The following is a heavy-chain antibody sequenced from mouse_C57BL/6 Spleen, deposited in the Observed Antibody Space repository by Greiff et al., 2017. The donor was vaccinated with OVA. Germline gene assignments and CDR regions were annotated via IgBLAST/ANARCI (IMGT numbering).Heavy chain of an antibody. J-gene: IGHJ1*03. CDR1: GYAFSSYW. D-gene: IGHD4-1*01. Sequence: VQLQQSGAELVKPGASVKISCKASGYAFSSYWMYWVKQRPGKGLEWIGQIYPGDGDTNYNGKFKGKATLTADKSSSTAYMQLSSLTSEDSAVYFCARDWDWYFDVWGTGTTVTVSS. V-gene: IGHV1-80*01. CDR3: ARDWDWYFDV. CDR2: IYPGDGDT.